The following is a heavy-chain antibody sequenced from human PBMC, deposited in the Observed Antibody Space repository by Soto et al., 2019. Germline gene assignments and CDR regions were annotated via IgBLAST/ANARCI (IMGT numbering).Heavy chain of an antibody. J-gene: IGHJ3*02. CDR3: ARDSVDGYNLGRCRAFYI. D-gene: IGHD2-21*01. CDR2: TYYSGST. V-gene: IGHV4-59*01. Sequence: PSETLSITCTVSGGSISSYYWSWIRQPPGKGLEWIGYTYYSGSTNYNPSLKSRVTISVDTSKNQFSLKLSSVTAADTAVYYCARDSVDGYNLGRCRAFYIWSQGTMVTVSS. CDR1: GGSISSYY.